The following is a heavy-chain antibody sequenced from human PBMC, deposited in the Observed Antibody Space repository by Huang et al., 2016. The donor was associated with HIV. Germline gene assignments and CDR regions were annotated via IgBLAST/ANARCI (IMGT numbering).Heavy chain of an antibody. J-gene: IGHJ3*02. D-gene: IGHD3-22*01. CDR3: ARGGPYYYDSSGYLVSAFDI. CDR2: IYYDGSNK. Sequence: QVQLVESGGGVVQPGRSLRLSCAASGFTFRSYAMHWVRQAPGKGREWVEVIYYDGSNKYYADTVKGRFTISRDNSKNTRYLQMNSLRAEDTAVYYCARGGPYYYDSSGYLVSAFDIWGQGTMVTVSS. V-gene: IGHV3-30-3*01. CDR1: GFTFRSYA.